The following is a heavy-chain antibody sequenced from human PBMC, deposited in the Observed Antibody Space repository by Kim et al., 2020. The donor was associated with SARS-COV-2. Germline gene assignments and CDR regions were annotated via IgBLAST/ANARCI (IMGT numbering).Heavy chain of an antibody. Sequence: GGSLRLSCAASGFTFSSYSMNWVRQAPGKGLEWVSSISSSSSYIYYADSVKGRFTISRDNAKNSLYLQMNSLRAEDTAVYYCASDNYYDSSGYYGWGQGTLVTVSS. CDR2: ISSSSSYI. V-gene: IGHV3-21*01. CDR3: ASDNYYDSSGYYG. J-gene: IGHJ4*02. D-gene: IGHD3-22*01. CDR1: GFTFSSYS.